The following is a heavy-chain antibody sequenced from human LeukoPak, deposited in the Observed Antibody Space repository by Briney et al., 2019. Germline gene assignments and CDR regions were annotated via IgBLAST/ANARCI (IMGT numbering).Heavy chain of an antibody. CDR1: GDSISSGSYY. V-gene: IGHV4-61*02. J-gene: IGHJ5*02. CDR3: ARGLGGNSGSWFDP. Sequence: PSETLSLTCTVSGDSISSGSYYWSWVRQSAGKGLEWIGRVHITGDTKYNPSLKSRVTISVDTSKNQFSLKLSSVTAADTAVYYCARGLGGNSGSWFDPWGQGTLVTVSS. CDR2: VHITGDT. D-gene: IGHD4-23*01.